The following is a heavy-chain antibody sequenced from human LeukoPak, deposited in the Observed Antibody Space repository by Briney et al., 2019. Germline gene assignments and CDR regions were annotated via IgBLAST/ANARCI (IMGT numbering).Heavy chain of an antibody. Sequence: SVKVSCKASGGTFSSYAISWVRQAPGQGLEWMGGIIPIFGTANYAQKLQGRVTMTTDTSTSTAYMELRSLRSDDTAVYYCARGPYYYDSSGYFNWFDPWGQGTLVTVSS. CDR3: ARGPYYYDSSGYFNWFDP. V-gene: IGHV1-69*05. CDR2: IIPIFGTA. J-gene: IGHJ5*02. CDR1: GGTFSSYA. D-gene: IGHD3-22*01.